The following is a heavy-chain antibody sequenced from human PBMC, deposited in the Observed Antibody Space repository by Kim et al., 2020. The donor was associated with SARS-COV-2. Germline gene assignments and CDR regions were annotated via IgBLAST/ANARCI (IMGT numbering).Heavy chain of an antibody. Sequence: SETLSLTCTVSGGSISSYYWSWIRQPPGKGLEWIGYIYYSGSTNYNPSLKSRVTISVDTSKNQFSLKLSSVTAADTAVYYCARLIPAPIAAAGIGWYFDLWGRGTLVTVSS. J-gene: IGHJ2*01. CDR3: ARLIPAPIAAAGIGWYFDL. D-gene: IGHD6-13*01. V-gene: IGHV4-59*08. CDR1: GGSISSYY. CDR2: IYYSGST.